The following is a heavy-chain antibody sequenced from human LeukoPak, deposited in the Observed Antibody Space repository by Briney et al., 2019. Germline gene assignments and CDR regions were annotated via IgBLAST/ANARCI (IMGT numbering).Heavy chain of an antibody. CDR2: IRYDGSNK. J-gene: IGHJ4*02. V-gene: IGHV3-30*02. Sequence: GGSLRLSCAASGFTFSSYGMHWVRQAPGKGLEWVAFIRYDGSNKYYADSVKGQFTISRDNSKNTLYLQMNSLRAEDTAVYYCARARIAVAGTTWGYFDYWGQGTLVTVSS. CDR1: GFTFSSYG. CDR3: ARARIAVAGTTWGYFDY. D-gene: IGHD6-19*01.